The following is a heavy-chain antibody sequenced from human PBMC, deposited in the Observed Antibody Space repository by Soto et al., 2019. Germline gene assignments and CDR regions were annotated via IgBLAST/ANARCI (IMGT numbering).Heavy chain of an antibody. CDR1: GYTFTGYY. Sequence: GASVKVSCKASGYTFTGYYMHWLRQAPGQGLEWMGWINPNSGGTNYAQKLQGRVTMTTDTSTSTAYMELRSLRSDDTAVYYCAREEVMGYCSSTSCFDYWGQGTLVTVSS. D-gene: IGHD2-2*01. V-gene: IGHV1-2*02. CDR2: INPNSGGT. CDR3: AREEVMGYCSSTSCFDY. J-gene: IGHJ4*02.